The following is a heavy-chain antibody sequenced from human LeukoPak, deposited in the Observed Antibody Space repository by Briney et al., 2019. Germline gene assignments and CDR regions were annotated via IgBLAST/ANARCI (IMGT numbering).Heavy chain of an antibody. CDR3: AKKGETFDY. CDR2: IGTDGSIT. Sequence: GGSLRLSCAASGFXFSSYWIHWVRQAPGKGLVWVSRIGTDGSITTYADSVKGRFTISRNNSKNTLYLQINSLTVEDTAVYYCAKKGETFDYWGQGTLVTVSS. V-gene: IGHV3-74*01. CDR1: GFXFSSYW. J-gene: IGHJ4*02.